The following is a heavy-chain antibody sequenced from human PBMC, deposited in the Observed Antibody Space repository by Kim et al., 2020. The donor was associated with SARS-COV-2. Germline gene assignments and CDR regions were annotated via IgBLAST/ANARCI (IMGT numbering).Heavy chain of an antibody. D-gene: IGHD6-13*01. CDR3: AKVSSSWYGWFDP. V-gene: IGHV3-33*06. Sequence: YADSVKGRFTISRDNSKNTLYLQMNSLRAEDTAVYYCAKVSSSWYGWFDPWGQGTLVTVSS. J-gene: IGHJ5*02.